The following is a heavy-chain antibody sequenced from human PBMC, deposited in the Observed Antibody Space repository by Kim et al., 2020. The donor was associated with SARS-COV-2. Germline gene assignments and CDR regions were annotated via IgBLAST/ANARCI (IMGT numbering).Heavy chain of an antibody. CDR2: ISSASTYI. CDR1: GFTFRNYI. CDR3: ARDLGEGDGYNLNYYYG. D-gene: IGHD5-12*01. J-gene: IGHJ6*01. V-gene: IGHV3-21*01. Sequence: GGSLRLSCAASGFTFRNYIINWVRQAPGKGLEWVSSISSASTYIYYADSVRGRFTISRDNARNSLYLHMNSLRGEDTAVYYCARDLGEGDGYNLNYYYG.